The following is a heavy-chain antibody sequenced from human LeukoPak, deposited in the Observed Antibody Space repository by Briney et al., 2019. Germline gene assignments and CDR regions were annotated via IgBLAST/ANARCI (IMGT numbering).Heavy chain of an antibody. J-gene: IGHJ3*01. CDR2: TKQDGSEK. V-gene: IGHV3-7*01. CDR1: GYRFSNNW. D-gene: IGHD2-21*01. CDR3: ARDRVGDSDAFDV. Sequence: GGSLRLSCAASGYRFSNNWMSWVRQAPGKGLEWVANTKQDGSEKYYVDSVKGRFTISRDNAKSSLYLQMSSLRVEDTAMYYCARDRVGDSDAFDVWGQGTVVTVSS.